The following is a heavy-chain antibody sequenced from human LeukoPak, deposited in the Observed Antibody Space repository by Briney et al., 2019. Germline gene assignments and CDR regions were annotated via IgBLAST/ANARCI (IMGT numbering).Heavy chain of an antibody. J-gene: IGHJ4*02. CDR1: GGTFSSYA. D-gene: IGHD6-6*01. CDR2: TIPIFGTA. V-gene: IGHV1-69*05. Sequence: GASVKLCCNASGGTFSSYAISWVRQGPGQGLELMGGTIPIFGTANYAQKFEGRVTITTDESTSTAYMELSSLRSEDTAVYYCARGSSSSPLNLDYWGQGTLVTVSS. CDR3: ARGSSSSPLNLDY.